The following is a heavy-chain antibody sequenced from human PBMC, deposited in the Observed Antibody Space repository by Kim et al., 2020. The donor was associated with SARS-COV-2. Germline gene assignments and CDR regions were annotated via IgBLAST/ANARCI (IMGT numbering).Heavy chain of an antibody. V-gene: IGHV3-30*03. J-gene: IGHJ4*02. CDR2: ISHDGSNV. Sequence: GGSLRLSCKASEFTFSILALHWVRQAPGKGLEWVGVISHDGSNVYYGDSVKGRFTVSRDNVGGTPYLEMNSLRTDDTAVYYCARDDGIHGSGSFGYWGQG. CDR1: EFTFSILA. D-gene: IGHD3-10*01. CDR3: ARDDGIHGSGSFGY.